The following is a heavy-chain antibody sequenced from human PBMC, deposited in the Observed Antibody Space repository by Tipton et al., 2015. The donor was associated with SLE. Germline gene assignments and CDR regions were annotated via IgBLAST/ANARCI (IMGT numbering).Heavy chain of an antibody. CDR1: GGSFSGYY. Sequence: TLSLTCAVYGGSFSGYYWSWIRQPPGKGLEWIGYIYYSGSTYYNPSLKSRVTRPADTSKNRFSLKLSSVTAADTAVYYCATTWGSSWPQRRGWFDPWGQGTLVTVSS. CDR3: ATTWGSSWPQRRGWFDP. D-gene: IGHD6-13*01. J-gene: IGHJ5*02. CDR2: IYYSGST. V-gene: IGHV4-34*01.